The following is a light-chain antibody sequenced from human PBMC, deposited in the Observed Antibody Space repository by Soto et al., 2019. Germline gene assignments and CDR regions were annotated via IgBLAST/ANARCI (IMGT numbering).Light chain of an antibody. CDR1: SSDGGGYNY. CDR3: NSYTNNNTFV. J-gene: IGLJ1*01. CDR2: EVS. Sequence: QSALTQPASVSGSPGQSITISCTGTSSDGGGYNYVSWFQQHPGKAPKLMIYEVSNRPSGVSNRFSCSRSGNTASLTISGLQSEDEAEYYCNSYTNNNTFVFGTGTKLTVL. V-gene: IGLV2-14*01.